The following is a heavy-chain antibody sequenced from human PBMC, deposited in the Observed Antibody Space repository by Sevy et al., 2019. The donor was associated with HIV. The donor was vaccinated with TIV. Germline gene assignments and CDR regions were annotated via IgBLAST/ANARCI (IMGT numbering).Heavy chain of an antibody. CDR2: INPKSGDT. CDR1: GYIFSDYN. Sequence: APVKVSCKSTGYIFSDYNMHWVRQAPGQGLEWMALINPKSGDTIYTQRFRGRVSMTRDTSMSTAYMELSGLTSDDTAVYYCVRESIISPKTVLSFDIWGQGTMVTVSS. CDR3: VRESIISPKTVLSFDI. V-gene: IGHV1-2*06. D-gene: IGHD2-21*01. J-gene: IGHJ3*02.